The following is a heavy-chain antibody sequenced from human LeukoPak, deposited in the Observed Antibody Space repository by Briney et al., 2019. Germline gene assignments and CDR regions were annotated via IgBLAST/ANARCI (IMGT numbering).Heavy chain of an antibody. CDR2: IWYDGSNK. J-gene: IGHJ4*02. V-gene: IGHV3-33*01. CDR1: GFTFSSYG. CDR3: ARVLYYYGSGSYYNVDY. D-gene: IGHD3-10*01. Sequence: PGGSLRLSCAASGFTFSSYGMHWVRQAPGKGLEWVAVIWYDGSNKYYADSVKGRFTISRDNSKNTLYLQMNSQRAEDTAVYYCARVLYYYGSGSYYNVDYWGQGTLVTVSS.